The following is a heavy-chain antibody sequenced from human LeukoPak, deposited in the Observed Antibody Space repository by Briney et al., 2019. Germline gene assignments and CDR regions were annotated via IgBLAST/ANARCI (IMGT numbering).Heavy chain of an antibody. V-gene: IGHV3-53*01. J-gene: IGHJ4*02. CDR3: AINYYDSSGYYTTPVY. CDR1: GFTVSSNY. Sequence: PGGSLRLSCAASGFTVSSNYMSWVRQAPGKGLEWVSVIYSGGSTYYADSVKGRFTISRDNSKNTLYLQMNSLRAEDTAVYYCAINYYDSSGYYTTPVYWGQGTLVTASS. D-gene: IGHD3-22*01. CDR2: IYSGGST.